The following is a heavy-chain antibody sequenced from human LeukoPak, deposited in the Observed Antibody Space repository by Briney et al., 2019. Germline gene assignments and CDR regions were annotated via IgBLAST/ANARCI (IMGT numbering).Heavy chain of an antibody. CDR3: ARDPHGSGSAFPSYFDY. CDR1: GFTFSSYS. D-gene: IGHD3-10*01. Sequence: PGGSLRLSCAASGFTFSSYSMNWVRQAPGKGLEWVSSISSSSSYIYYADSLKGRFTISRDNAKNSLYLQMNSLRAEDTAVYYCARDPHGSGSAFPSYFDYWGQGTLVTVSS. V-gene: IGHV3-21*01. J-gene: IGHJ4*02. CDR2: ISSSSSYI.